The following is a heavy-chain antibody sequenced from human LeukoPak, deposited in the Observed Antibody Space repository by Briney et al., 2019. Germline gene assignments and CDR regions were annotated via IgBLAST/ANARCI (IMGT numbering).Heavy chain of an antibody. J-gene: IGHJ4*02. D-gene: IGHD5-12*01. V-gene: IGHV1-69*05. CDR1: GGTFSSYA. CDR2: IIPIFGTA. CDR3: ARATDEAIYSPGDY. Sequence: GASVKVSCKASGGTFSSYAISWVRQAPGQGLEWMGGIIPIFGTANYAQKFQGRVTITTDESTSTAYMELSSLRSEDTAVYYCARATDEAIYSPGDYWGQGTLVTVSS.